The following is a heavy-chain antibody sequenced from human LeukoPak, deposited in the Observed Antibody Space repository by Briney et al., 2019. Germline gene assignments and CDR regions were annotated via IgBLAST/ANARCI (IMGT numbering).Heavy chain of an antibody. D-gene: IGHD1-26*01. CDR2: INPSGGST. V-gene: IGHV1-46*01. J-gene: IGHJ6*03. CDR1: GYTFTSYY. Sequence: ASVKVSCKASGYTFTSYYMHWVRQAPGQGLEWMGIINPSGGSTSYAQKFQGRVTMTRDMSTSTVYMELSSLRSEDTAVYYCARGDPSGSYRENYYYYYMDVWGKGTTATVSS. CDR3: ARGDPSGSYRENYYYYYMDV.